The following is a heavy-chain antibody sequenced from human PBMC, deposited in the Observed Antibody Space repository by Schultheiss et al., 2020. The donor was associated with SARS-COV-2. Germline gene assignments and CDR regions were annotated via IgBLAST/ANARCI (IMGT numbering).Heavy chain of an antibody. CDR1: GFTFSNYE. CDR3: ARPYYDFWSGYYTDWFDP. V-gene: IGHV3-21*01. CDR2: ISSSSSYI. J-gene: IGHJ5*02. Sequence: GGSLRLSCAASGFTFSNYEMNWVRQAPGKGLEWVSSISSSSSYIYYADSVKGRFTISRDNAKNTLYLQMNSLRAEDTAVYYCARPYYDFWSGYYTDWFDPWGQGTLVTVSS. D-gene: IGHD3-3*01.